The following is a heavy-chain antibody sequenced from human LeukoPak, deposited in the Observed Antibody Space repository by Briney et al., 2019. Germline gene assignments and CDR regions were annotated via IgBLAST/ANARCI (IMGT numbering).Heavy chain of an antibody. J-gene: IGHJ4*02. CDR1: GYTFSSYG. CDR2: IGAYNGNT. CDR3: ARDSPDGSGTYYNDSPDY. Sequence: AASVKVSCKASGYTFSSYGISWVRQAPGQGLEWMGWIGAYNGNTNYRQKLQGRVTMTTDTFTGTAYMDLRSLRSDDTAIYYCARDSPDGSGTYYNDSPDYWGQGTLVTVSS. V-gene: IGHV1-18*01. D-gene: IGHD3-10*01.